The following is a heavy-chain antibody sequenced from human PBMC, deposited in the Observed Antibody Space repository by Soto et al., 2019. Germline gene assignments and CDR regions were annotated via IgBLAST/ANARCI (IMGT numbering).Heavy chain of an antibody. CDR1: GFTFSSYA. J-gene: IGHJ4*02. Sequence: QVQLVESGGGVVQPGRSLRLSCAASGFTFSSYAMHWVRQAQGKGLEWVAVIWYDGSNKYYADSVKGRFTISRDNSKNTLDLQMNSLRAEDTAVYYCARWGLAAGDYWGQGTLVTVSS. V-gene: IGHV3-33*01. D-gene: IGHD6-13*01. CDR2: IWYDGSNK. CDR3: ARWGLAAGDY.